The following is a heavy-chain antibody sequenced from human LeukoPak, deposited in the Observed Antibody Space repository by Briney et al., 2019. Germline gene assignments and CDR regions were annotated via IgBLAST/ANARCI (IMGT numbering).Heavy chain of an antibody. CDR2: IYYSGST. CDR1: GGSISSSSYY. CDR3: ARLKRAEGIWFGESLGDFDY. D-gene: IGHD3-10*01. J-gene: IGHJ4*02. V-gene: IGHV4-39*01. Sequence: SETLSLTCTVSGGSISSSSYYWGWIRQPPGKGLEWIGSIYYSGSTYYNPSLKSRVTISVDTSKNQFSLKLSSVTAADTAVYYCARLKRAEGIWFGESLGDFDYWGQGTLVTVSS.